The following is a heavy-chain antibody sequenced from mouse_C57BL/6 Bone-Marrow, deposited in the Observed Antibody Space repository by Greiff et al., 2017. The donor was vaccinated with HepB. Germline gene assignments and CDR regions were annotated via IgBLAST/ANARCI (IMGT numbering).Heavy chain of an antibody. J-gene: IGHJ2*01. Sequence: QVQLQQPGAELVKPGASVKMSCKASGYTFTSYWITWVKQRPGQGLEWIGDIYPGSGSTNYNEKFKSKATLTVDTSSSTAYMQLSSLTSEDSAVYYCARPSYYYGSSYFDSWGQGTTLTVSS. CDR1: GYTFTSYW. V-gene: IGHV1-55*01. CDR3: ARPSYYYGSSYFDS. CDR2: IYPGSGST. D-gene: IGHD1-1*01.